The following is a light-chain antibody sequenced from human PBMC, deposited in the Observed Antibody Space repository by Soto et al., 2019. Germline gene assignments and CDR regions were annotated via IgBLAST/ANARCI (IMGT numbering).Light chain of an antibody. J-gene: IGKJ4*01. CDR2: KVF. CDR3: MQATHWPLT. Sequence: DVVMTQSPLSLPVTLGQPASISCRSSQSLVYSDGITYLNWFQQRPGQSPRRLMYKVFNRDSGVRDRFSGSGSGTDFTPKISRVEADDVGTYYCMQATHWPLTFGGGTKVEIK. V-gene: IGKV2-30*01. CDR1: QSLVYSDGITY.